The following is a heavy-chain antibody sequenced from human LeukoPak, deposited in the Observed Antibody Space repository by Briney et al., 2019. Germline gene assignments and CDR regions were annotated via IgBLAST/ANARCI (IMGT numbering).Heavy chain of an antibody. CDR3: ARDGQLNSVDY. D-gene: IGHD2-2*01. CDR2: IYRDGST. J-gene: IGHJ4*02. V-gene: IGHV3-53*01. Sequence: PGGSLRLSCAVSGFTVSSNYMSWVRQAPGKGLEWVSVIYRDGSTYYADSVKGRFTISRDNSKNTLYLQMNSLRAEDTAVYSCARDGQLNSVDYWGQGTLVTVSS. CDR1: GFTVSSNY.